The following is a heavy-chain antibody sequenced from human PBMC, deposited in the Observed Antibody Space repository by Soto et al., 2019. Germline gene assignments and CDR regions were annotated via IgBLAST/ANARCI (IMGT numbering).Heavy chain of an antibody. CDR3: AKDMPPPPAYDILTGYSTNYGMDV. D-gene: IGHD3-9*01. V-gene: IGHV6-1*01. Sequence: SQTLSLTCAISGDSVSSNSAAWNWIRQSPSRGLEWLGRTYYRSKWYNDYAVSVKSRITINPDTSKNQFSLQLNSVTPEDTAVYLRAKDMPPPPAYDILTGYSTNYGMDVWGQGTTVTVSS. CDR1: GDSVSSNSAA. CDR2: TYYRSKWYN. J-gene: IGHJ6*02.